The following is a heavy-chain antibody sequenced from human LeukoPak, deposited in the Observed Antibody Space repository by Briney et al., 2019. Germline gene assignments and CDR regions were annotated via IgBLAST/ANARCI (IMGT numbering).Heavy chain of an antibody. V-gene: IGHV1-18*01. Sequence: GASVKVSCKASGYTFTSYGISWVRQAPGQGLEWMGWISAYNGNTNYAQKLQGRVTMTTDTSTSTAYMELRSLRSDDTAVYYCARDQGAIAVAGLPDYWGQGTLVTVSS. J-gene: IGHJ4*02. CDR1: GYTFTSYG. D-gene: IGHD6-19*01. CDR2: ISAYNGNT. CDR3: ARDQGAIAVAGLPDY.